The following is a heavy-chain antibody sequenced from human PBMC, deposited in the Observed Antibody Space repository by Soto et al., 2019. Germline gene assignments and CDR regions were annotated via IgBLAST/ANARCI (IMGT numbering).Heavy chain of an antibody. Sequence: SETLSLTCTVSGGSISSYYWSWIRQPPGKGLEWIGYIHHSGSTDYNPSLKSRVTISVDTSKNQFSLRLSSVTAADTAIYYCARGIYDSSGYYTRIFDYWGQGTLVTVSS. V-gene: IGHV4-59*01. J-gene: IGHJ4*02. CDR3: ARGIYDSSGYYTRIFDY. CDR2: IHHSGST. D-gene: IGHD3-22*01. CDR1: GGSISSYY.